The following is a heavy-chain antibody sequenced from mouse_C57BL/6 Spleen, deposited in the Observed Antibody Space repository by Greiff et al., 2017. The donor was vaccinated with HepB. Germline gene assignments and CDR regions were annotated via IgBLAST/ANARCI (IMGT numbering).Heavy chain of an antibody. V-gene: IGHV1-64*01. CDR2: IHPNSGST. CDR1: GYTFTSYW. CDR3: ARWHDYDGDYAMDY. D-gene: IGHD2-4*01. J-gene: IGHJ4*01. Sequence: VQLQQPGAELVKPGASVKLSCKASGYTFTSYWMHWVKQRPGQGLEWIGMIHPNSGSTNYNEKFKSKATLTVDKSSSTAYMQLSSLTSEDSAVYYCARWHDYDGDYAMDYWGQGTSVTVSS.